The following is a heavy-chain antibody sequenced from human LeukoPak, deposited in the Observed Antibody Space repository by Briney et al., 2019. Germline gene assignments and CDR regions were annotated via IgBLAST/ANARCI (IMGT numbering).Heavy chain of an antibody. CDR1: GYTFSSYG. Sequence: ASVKVSCKASGYTFSSYGINWTRLAPGQGLEWMGWISDYNRNTYYAQKLQGRVTMTTDTFTSTAYMELRGLRSDDTAVYYCARGGREYKYGRELDHWGQGTLVTVSS. CDR3: ARGGREYKYGRELDH. V-gene: IGHV1-18*01. D-gene: IGHD5-18*01. CDR2: ISDYNRNT. J-gene: IGHJ4*02.